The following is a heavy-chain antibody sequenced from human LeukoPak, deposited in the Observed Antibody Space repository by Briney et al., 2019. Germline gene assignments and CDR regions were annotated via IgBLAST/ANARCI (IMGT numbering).Heavy chain of an antibody. CDR1: GYSISSGYY. Sequence: SETLSLTCTVSGYSISSGYYWGWTRQPPGKGLEWLGSIYHSGGTYYNPSLKSRVTISLDTSKNQFSLKLSSVTAADTAVYCCARSSYSGSWYWFDPWGQGTLVTVSS. CDR3: ARSSYSGSWYWFDP. J-gene: IGHJ5*02. CDR2: IYHSGGT. D-gene: IGHD6-13*01. V-gene: IGHV4-38-2*02.